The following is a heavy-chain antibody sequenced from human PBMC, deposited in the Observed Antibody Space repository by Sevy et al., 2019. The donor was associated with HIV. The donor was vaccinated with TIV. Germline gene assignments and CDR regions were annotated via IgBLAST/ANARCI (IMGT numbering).Heavy chain of an antibody. CDR3: ARTCGGDCYSRDAFDI. CDR2: ISSSSTI. Sequence: GGSLRLSCAVSGFTFSSYSMNWVRQAPGKGLEWVSYISSSSTIYYADSVKGRFTISRDNAKNSLYLQMNSLRDEDTAVYYCARTCGGDCYSRDAFDIWGQGTMVTVSS. D-gene: IGHD2-21*02. CDR1: GFTFSSYS. V-gene: IGHV3-48*02. J-gene: IGHJ3*02.